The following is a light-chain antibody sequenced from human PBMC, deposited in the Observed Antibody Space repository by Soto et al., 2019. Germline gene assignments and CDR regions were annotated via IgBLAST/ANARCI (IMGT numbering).Light chain of an antibody. CDR2: GAS. CDR3: QQYGRSPST. CDR1: QSVSSSY. Sequence: EIVLTQSPGTLSLSPGERATRSCRASQSVSSSYLAWYQQKPGQAPRLLIYGASSRATGIPDRFSGSGSGTDFTLTISRLEPEDFAVYYCQQYGRSPSTFGGGTKVHIK. V-gene: IGKV3-20*01. J-gene: IGKJ4*01.